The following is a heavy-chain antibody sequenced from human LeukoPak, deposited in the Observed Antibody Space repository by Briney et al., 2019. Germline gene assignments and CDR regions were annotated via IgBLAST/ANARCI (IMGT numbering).Heavy chain of an antibody. V-gene: IGHV4-39*07. Sequence: SQTLSLTCTVSGGSISSGDYYWGWIRQPPGKGLEWIGSIYHSGSTYYNPSLKSRVTISVDTSKNQFSLKLSSVTAADTAVYYCARSVTYYDFWSGYIYWFDPWGQGTLVTVSS. CDR2: IYHSGST. CDR3: ARSVTYYDFWSGYIYWFDP. J-gene: IGHJ5*02. CDR1: GGSISSGDYY. D-gene: IGHD3-3*01.